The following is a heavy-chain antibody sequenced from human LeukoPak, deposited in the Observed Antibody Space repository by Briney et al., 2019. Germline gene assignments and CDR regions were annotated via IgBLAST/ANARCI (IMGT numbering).Heavy chain of an antibody. D-gene: IGHD6-19*01. Sequence: SETLSLTCAVYGGSFSGYYWSWLRQPPGKGLEWIGEINHSGSTNYNPSLKSRVTISVDTSKNQFSLKLSSVTAADTAVYYCARVVYSSGWSFGYWGQGTLVTVSS. CDR1: GGSFSGYY. CDR2: INHSGST. J-gene: IGHJ4*02. V-gene: IGHV4-34*01. CDR3: ARVVYSSGWSFGY.